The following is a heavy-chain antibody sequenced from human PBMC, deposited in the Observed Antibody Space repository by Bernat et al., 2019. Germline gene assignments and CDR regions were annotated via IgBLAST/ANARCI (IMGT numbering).Heavy chain of an antibody. CDR1: GFTFSTYE. D-gene: IGHD4-17*01. V-gene: IGHV3-48*03. J-gene: IGHJ4*02. Sequence: EVQLVESGGGLVQPGGSLRLSCAASGFTFSTYEMIWVRQAPGKGLEWVSYISSSGSSIYYADSVKGRFTIYRDNAKNSLYLQMNSLRAEDTAVYYCATLYGDFLPYWGQGTLVTVSS. CDR3: ATLYGDFLPY. CDR2: ISSSGSSI.